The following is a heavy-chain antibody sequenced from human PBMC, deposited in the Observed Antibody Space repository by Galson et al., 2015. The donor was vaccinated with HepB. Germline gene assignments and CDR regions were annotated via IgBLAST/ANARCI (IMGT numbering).Heavy chain of an antibody. CDR1: GDSVSRGSYY. CDR2: VYYTGDT. CDR3: ARHESESKTYAADN. Sequence: ETLSLTCSVSGDSVSRGSYYWGWIRQAPGKGLEWIGSVYYTGDTYYNPPLTTRATVSMDTSTNQFSLKLSSVTAADTAVYYCARHESESKTYAADNWGQGTLVTVSS. V-gene: IGHV4-39*01. J-gene: IGHJ4*02. D-gene: IGHD2-2*01.